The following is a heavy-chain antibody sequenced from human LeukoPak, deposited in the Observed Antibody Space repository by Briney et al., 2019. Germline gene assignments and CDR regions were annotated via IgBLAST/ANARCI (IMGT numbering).Heavy chain of an antibody. CDR3: ARLRGGVFDY. J-gene: IGHJ4*02. CDR2: INHSGST. D-gene: IGHD2-8*01. V-gene: IGHV4-34*01. CDR1: GGSFSGYY. Sequence: SETLSLTXAVYGGSFSGYYWSWIRQPPGKGLEWIGEINHSGSTNYNPSLKSRVTISVDTSKNQFSLKLSSVTAADTAVYYCARLRGGVFDYWGQGTLVTVSS.